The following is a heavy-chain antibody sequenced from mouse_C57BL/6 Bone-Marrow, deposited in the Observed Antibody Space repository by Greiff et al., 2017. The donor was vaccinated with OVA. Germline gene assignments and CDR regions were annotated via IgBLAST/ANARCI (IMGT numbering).Heavy chain of an antibody. Sequence: QVQLQQSGPELVKPGASVKISCKASGYAFSSSWMNWVKQRPGKGLEWIGRIYPGDGDTNYNGKFKGKATLTADKSSSTAYMQLSSLTSEDSAVYFCAREGIFTTVVAKAMDYWGQGTSVTVSS. CDR3: AREGIFTTVVAKAMDY. CDR2: IYPGDGDT. V-gene: IGHV1-82*01. D-gene: IGHD1-1*01. CDR1: GYAFSSSW. J-gene: IGHJ4*01.